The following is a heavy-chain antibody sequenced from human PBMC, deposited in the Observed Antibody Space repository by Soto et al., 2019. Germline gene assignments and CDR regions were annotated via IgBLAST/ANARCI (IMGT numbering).Heavy chain of an antibody. D-gene: IGHD3-22*01. CDR2: ISGSGGGT. CDR1: GFTFSSYA. Sequence: VQLLESGGGLVQPGGSLRLSCAASGFTFSSYAMSWVRQAPGKGLEWVSTISGSGGGTYYADSLKGRFTISRDNSENPLYLQMNRLRPEDTAIYCWAKAGYYDSCGFFVWGQGTLVTVSS. V-gene: IGHV3-23*01. J-gene: IGHJ4*02. CDR3: AKAGYYDSCGFFV.